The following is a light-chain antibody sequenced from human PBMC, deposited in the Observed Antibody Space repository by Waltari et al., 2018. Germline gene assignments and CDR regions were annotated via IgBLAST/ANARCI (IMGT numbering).Light chain of an antibody. Sequence: EIVMTQPLATLFVSPGERATIPCRARQSVRNNLVWYQQKPGQAPRLLIYGASNRVTGIPARFSGSGSGTEFTLTISSLQSEDFTVYYCQQYNNWPPWTFGQGTKVEIK. CDR3: QQYNNWPPWT. CDR1: QSVRNN. CDR2: GAS. J-gene: IGKJ1*01. V-gene: IGKV3-15*01.